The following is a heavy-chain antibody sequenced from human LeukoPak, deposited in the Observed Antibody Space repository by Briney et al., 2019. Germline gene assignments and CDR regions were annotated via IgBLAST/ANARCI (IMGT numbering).Heavy chain of an antibody. CDR3: ARDLATRADGYSSSWYIYYYYYGMDV. Sequence: ASVTVSFKASVYTFTSYGISWVRQAPGQGLEWMGWISAYNGNTNYAQKLQGRVTMTTDTSTSTAYMALRSLRSDDTAVYYCARDLATRADGYSSSWYIYYYYYGMDVWGQGTTVTVSS. CDR1: VYTFTSYG. D-gene: IGHD6-13*01. V-gene: IGHV1-18*01. J-gene: IGHJ6*02. CDR2: ISAYNGNT.